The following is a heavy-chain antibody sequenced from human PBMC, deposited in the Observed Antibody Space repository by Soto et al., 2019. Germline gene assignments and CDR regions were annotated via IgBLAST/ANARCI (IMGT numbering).Heavy chain of an antibody. CDR2: SRDKTRGYST. V-gene: IGHV3-72*01. CDR1: GLSISDYY. J-gene: IGHJ4*02. Sequence: PGGSLRLSCVASGLSISDYYMDWVRQAPGKEMEWIGRSRDKTRGYSTEFAASVKGRFTVSRDDSKNSLYLQLNSLKTDDTAVYYCIRSQQLVMGHYYFDSWGQGTLVTVSS. D-gene: IGHD6-13*01. CDR3: IRSQQLVMGHYYFDS.